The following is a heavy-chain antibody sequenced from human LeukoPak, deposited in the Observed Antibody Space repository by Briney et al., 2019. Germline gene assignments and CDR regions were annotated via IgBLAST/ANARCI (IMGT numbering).Heavy chain of an antibody. D-gene: IGHD5-18*01. J-gene: IGHJ5*02. CDR2: IYHSGST. CDR3: ARSMVIGWFDP. V-gene: IGHV4-4*02. Sequence: SGTLSLTCAVSGVSISSSNWWSWVRQPPGKGLEWIGEIYHSGSTNYNPSLKGRVTISEDKSKNQFSLKLSSVTAADTAVYYCARSMVIGWFDPWGQGTLVTVSS. CDR1: GVSISSSNW.